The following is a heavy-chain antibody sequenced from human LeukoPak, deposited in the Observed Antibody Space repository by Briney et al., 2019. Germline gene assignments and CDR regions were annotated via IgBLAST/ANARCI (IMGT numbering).Heavy chain of an antibody. J-gene: IGHJ4*02. D-gene: IGHD5-24*01. CDR2: IYYSGST. CDR3: ARDMGRDGFN. CDR1: GGSISSSSYY. Sequence: PSETLSLTCTVSGGSISSSSYYWGWLRQPPGKGLEWIGSIYYSGSTYYNPSLKSRVNISVDTSKNQFSLELSSVTAADTAVYYCARDMGRDGFNWGQGTLVTVSS. V-gene: IGHV4-39*06.